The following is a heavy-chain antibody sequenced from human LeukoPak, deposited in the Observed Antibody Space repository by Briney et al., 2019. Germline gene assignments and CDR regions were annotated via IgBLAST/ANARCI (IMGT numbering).Heavy chain of an antibody. D-gene: IGHD6-6*01. J-gene: IGHJ5*02. CDR3: ATAPRGSGSS. CDR1: GFSFGSYW. CDR2: LNHDGSDK. V-gene: IGHV3-7*05. Sequence: PGGSLRLSCAASGFSFGSYWMNWVRQAPGKGLEWVATLNHDGSDKYYVDSVRGRFSISRDNAKNSLSLQMNSLKAEDTAVYYCATAPRGSGSSWGQGTLVTVSS.